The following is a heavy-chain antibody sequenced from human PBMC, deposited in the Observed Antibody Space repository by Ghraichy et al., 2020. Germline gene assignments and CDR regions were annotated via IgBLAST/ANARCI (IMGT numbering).Heavy chain of an antibody. CDR2: IRSKTNSYAT. Sequence: GGSLRLSCAASGFTFSGSAMHWVRQASVKGLEGVGRIRSKTNSYATAYAASVKGRFTISRDDSKNTAYLQMNSLKTEDTAVYYCTRQYPDYWGQGTLVTVSS. CDR3: TRQYPDY. CDR1: GFTFSGSA. J-gene: IGHJ4*02. D-gene: IGHD2-2*01. V-gene: IGHV3-73*01.